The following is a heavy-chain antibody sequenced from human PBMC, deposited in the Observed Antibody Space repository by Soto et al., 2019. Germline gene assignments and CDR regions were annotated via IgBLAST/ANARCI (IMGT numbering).Heavy chain of an antibody. CDR2: IIPIFGTA. CDR3: ARERGAAAGQYYYYGMDV. J-gene: IGHJ6*02. Sequence: QVQLVQSGAEVKKPGSSVKVSCKASGGTFSSYAIRWVRQAPGQGLEWMGGIIPIFGTANYAQKFQGRVTITADESTSTAYMELSSLRSEDTAVYYCARERGAAAGQYYYYGMDVWGQGTTVTVSS. D-gene: IGHD6-13*01. CDR1: GGTFSSYA. V-gene: IGHV1-69*01.